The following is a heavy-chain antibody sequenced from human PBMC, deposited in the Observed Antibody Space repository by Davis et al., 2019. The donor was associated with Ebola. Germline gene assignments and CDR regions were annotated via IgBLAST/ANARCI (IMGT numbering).Heavy chain of an antibody. CDR1: GFPFSSYP. CDR2: FIGSGGST. D-gene: IGHD1-20*01. CDR3: AKLGYNWNGKYDY. Sequence: GGPLGPSFPPSGFPFSSYPLSWSPKAPGKGLEWVSAFIGSGGSTYYADSVKGRFTISRDNSKNTLYLQMNSLRAEDTAVYYCAKLGYNWNGKYDYWGQGTLVTVSS. J-gene: IGHJ4*02. V-gene: IGHV3-23*01.